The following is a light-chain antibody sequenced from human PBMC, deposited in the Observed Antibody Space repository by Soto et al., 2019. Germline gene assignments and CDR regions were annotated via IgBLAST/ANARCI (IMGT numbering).Light chain of an antibody. CDR1: SSNIGSNY. J-gene: IGLJ2*01. CDR3: GTWDSSLSAVV. V-gene: IGLV1-51*01. CDR2: DNN. Sequence: QSALTQPRSVSGSPGQSVTISCTGSSSNIGSNYVSWYQQLPGTAPKLLIYDNNKRPSGIPDRFSGSKSGTSATLGITGLQTGDEADYYCGTWDSSLSAVVFGGGTKLTVL.